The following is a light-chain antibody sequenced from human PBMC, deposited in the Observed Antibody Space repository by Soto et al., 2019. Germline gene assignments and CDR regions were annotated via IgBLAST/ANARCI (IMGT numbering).Light chain of an antibody. J-gene: IGKJ4*01. V-gene: IGKV3-15*01. Sequence: EIVMTQSPATLSVSLGERATLSCRATQSLSSNLAWYQQKPGQAPRLLVYGASTRATGIPARFSGSESGTEFTLTISSLXSXXXXVXXXQXXXXWPLTXXGGTKVEIK. CDR3: QXXXXWPLT. CDR2: GAS. CDR1: QSLSSN.